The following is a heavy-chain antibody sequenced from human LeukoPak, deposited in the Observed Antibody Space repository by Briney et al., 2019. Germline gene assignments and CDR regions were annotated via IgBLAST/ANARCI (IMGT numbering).Heavy chain of an antibody. CDR3: ASFRGLYSSSSLDY. Sequence: ASVKVSCKASGGTFSSYAISWVRQAPGQGLEWMGRIIPILGIANYAQKFQGRVTITADESTSTAYMELSSLRSEDTAVYYCASFRGLYSSSSLDYWGQGTLVTVSS. CDR2: IIPILGIA. D-gene: IGHD6-6*01. V-gene: IGHV1-69*04. J-gene: IGHJ4*02. CDR1: GGTFSSYA.